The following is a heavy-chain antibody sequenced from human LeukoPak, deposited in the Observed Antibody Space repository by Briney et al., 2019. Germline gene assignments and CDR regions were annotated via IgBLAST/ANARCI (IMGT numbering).Heavy chain of an antibody. D-gene: IGHD6-13*01. CDR3: ARHRRYSSSWFPLDFDY. J-gene: IGHJ4*02. Sequence: SETLSFTCTVSGGSISSYYWSWIRQPAGKGLEWIGRIYTSGSTNYNPSLKSRVTMSVDTSKNQFSLKLSSVTAADTAVYYCARHRRYSSSWFPLDFDYWGQGTLVTVSS. V-gene: IGHV4-4*07. CDR1: GGSISSYY. CDR2: IYTSGST.